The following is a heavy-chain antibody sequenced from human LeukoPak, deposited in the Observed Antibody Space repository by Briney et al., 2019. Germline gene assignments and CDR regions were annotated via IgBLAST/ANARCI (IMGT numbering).Heavy chain of an antibody. D-gene: IGHD3-10*01. CDR3: ASGPSGPMVPKH. CDR2: IGTAGEI. CDR1: GFTFSRYD. V-gene: IGHV3-13*01. J-gene: IGHJ1*01. Sequence: GGSLRLSCAASGFTFSRYDMHWVRQPTGKGLEWVSGIGTAGEIYYPGSVKGRFTISRENARNSLYLQMNSLRAGDTAVYYCASGPSGPMVPKHWGQGTLVTVSS.